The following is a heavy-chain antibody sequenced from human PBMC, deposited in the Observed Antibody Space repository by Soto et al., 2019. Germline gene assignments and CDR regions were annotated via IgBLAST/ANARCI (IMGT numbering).Heavy chain of an antibody. J-gene: IGHJ5*02. Sequence: EVQLLESGGGLVQPGGSLRLSCAASGFTFSSYAMSWVRQAPGKGLEWVSAISGSGGSTYYADSVKGRFTISRDNSKNTLYLQMNSLRAEDTAVYYCAKNEGATLGRGDNWFDPWGQGTLVTVSS. V-gene: IGHV3-23*01. CDR2: ISGSGGST. CDR3: AKNEGATLGRGDNWFDP. D-gene: IGHD1-26*01. CDR1: GFTFSSYA.